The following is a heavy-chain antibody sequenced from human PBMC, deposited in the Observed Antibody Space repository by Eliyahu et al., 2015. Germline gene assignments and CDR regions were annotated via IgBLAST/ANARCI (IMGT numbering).Heavy chain of an antibody. Sequence: EVQLLESGGGLVQPGGSLRLSCAAXXFXPRXXXXTWVRQAPGKGLEWVSSISGSGDSTSYADSVKGRFTISRDNSKNTLYLQMNSLTAEDTAVYYCSKASQSCSGSNCYSSFDYWGQGTLVTVSS. CDR2: ISGSGDST. D-gene: IGHD2-21*01. V-gene: IGHV3-23*01. CDR3: SKASQSCSGSNCYSSFDY. J-gene: IGHJ4*02. CDR1: XFXPRXXX.